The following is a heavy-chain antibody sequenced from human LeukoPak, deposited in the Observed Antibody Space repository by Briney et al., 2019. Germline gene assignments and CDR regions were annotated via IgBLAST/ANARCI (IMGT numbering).Heavy chain of an antibody. CDR3: ARERRIAAAGTSFDY. Sequence: GGSLRLSCAASGFTFSSYAMHWVRQAPGKGLEWVAVISYDGSNKYYADSVKGRFTISRDNSKSTLYLQMNSLRAEDTAVYYCARERRIAAAGTSFDYWGQGTLVTVSS. D-gene: IGHD6-13*01. V-gene: IGHV3-30-3*01. CDR1: GFTFSSYA. CDR2: ISYDGSNK. J-gene: IGHJ4*02.